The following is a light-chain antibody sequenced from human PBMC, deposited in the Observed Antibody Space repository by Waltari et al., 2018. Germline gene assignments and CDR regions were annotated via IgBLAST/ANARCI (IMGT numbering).Light chain of an antibody. CDR1: QSIGNW. V-gene: IGKV1-5*03. Sequence: DIQITQSPSTLSASVRNRVTITCRASQSIGNWLAWYQQKPGKAPKLLIYKASILESGVPSRFSGRGSGTEFTLTISSLQPDDFATYYCQQYNSYSIIFGQGTKVEIK. J-gene: IGKJ1*01. CDR2: KAS. CDR3: QQYNSYSII.